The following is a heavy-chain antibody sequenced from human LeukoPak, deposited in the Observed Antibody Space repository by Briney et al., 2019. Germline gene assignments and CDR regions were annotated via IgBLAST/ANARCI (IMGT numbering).Heavy chain of an antibody. J-gene: IGHJ5*02. D-gene: IGHD6-13*01. CDR2: IYHTGTS. CDR3: ARAYSSSWYFNWFDP. CDR1: GASIRSGNW. V-gene: IGHV4-4*02. Sequence: SGTLSLTCAVSGASIRSGNWWSWVRQPPGKGLEWIGEIYHTGTSDYNPSLKSRVTISVDKSKNQVPLKLTSVTAADTAVYYCARAYSSSWYFNWFDPWGQGTLVTVSS.